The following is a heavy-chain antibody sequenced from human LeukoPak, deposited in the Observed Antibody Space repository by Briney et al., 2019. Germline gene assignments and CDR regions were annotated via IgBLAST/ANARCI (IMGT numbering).Heavy chain of an antibody. CDR2: ISGSGGST. Sequence: GGSLRLSCAASGFTFSSYAMSWVRQAPGKGLEWVSAISGSGGSTYYADSVKGRFTISRDNSKNTLYLQMNSLRAEDTAVYYRAKPLLRLGELSLGYWGQGTLVTVSS. J-gene: IGHJ4*02. CDR3: AKPLLRLGELSLGY. V-gene: IGHV3-23*01. CDR1: GFTFSSYA. D-gene: IGHD3-16*02.